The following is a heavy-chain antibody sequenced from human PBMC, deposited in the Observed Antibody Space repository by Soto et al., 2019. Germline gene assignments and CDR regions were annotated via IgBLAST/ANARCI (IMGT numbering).Heavy chain of an antibody. CDR1: GGSFSGYY. D-gene: IGHD3-10*01. V-gene: IGHV4-34*01. J-gene: IGHJ4*02. CDR3: ARQVVDGTVAGSGSFDS. CDR2: FYYSGST. Sequence: SETLSLTCAVYGGSFSGYYWSWIRQPPGKGLEWIGSFYYSGSTYYNPSLKSRVTISVDTSENQFSLKLSSVTAADTAVYYCARQVVDGTVAGSGSFDSWGQGTLVTVS.